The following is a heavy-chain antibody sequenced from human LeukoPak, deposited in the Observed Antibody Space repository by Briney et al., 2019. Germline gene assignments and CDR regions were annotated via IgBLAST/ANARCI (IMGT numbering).Heavy chain of an antibody. CDR1: GYTFTDYY. D-gene: IGHD3-3*01. Sequence: GASVTVFCKASGYTFTDYYMHWVRQAPGQGREWMGWINPNSGGTNYAQKFQGRVTMTRDTSISTAYMELSRLRSDDTAVYYCARDRTIFGVVMPEWYFDYWGQGTLVSVSS. CDR2: INPNSGGT. V-gene: IGHV1-2*02. CDR3: ARDRTIFGVVMPEWYFDY. J-gene: IGHJ4*02.